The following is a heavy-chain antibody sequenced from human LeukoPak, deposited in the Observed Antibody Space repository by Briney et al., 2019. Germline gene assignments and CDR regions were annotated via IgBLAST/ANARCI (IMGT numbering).Heavy chain of an antibody. CDR1: GGSISSGGYY. V-gene: IGHV4-30-2*03. CDR2: VHHSGST. J-gene: IGHJ4*02. CDR3: ARADNYYDSGNY. D-gene: IGHD3-22*01. Sequence: SQTLSLTCTVSGGSISSGGYYWSWIRQPPGKGLEWIGSVHHSGSTYYNPSLKSRVTISVDTSKYHFSLKLSSVTAADTAVYYCARADNYYDSGNYWGQGTLVTVSS.